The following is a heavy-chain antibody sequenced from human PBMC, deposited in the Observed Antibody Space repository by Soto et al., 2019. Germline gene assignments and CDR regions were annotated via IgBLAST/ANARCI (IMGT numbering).Heavy chain of an antibody. CDR2: IIPVLDIT. J-gene: IGHJ4*02. V-gene: IGHV1-69*02. CDR3: ARPVADGYDFAY. Sequence: ASVKVSCKASGYTFTGYYVHWVRPAPGQGLEWMGRIIPVLDITNYAQKFQGRVTLSADKSTSTVYLELSSLRSDDTAIYYCARPVADGYDFAYWGQGTQVTVSS. D-gene: IGHD5-12*01. CDR1: GYTFTGYY.